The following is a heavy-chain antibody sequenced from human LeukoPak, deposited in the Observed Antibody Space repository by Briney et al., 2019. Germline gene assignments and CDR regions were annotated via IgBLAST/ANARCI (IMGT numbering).Heavy chain of an antibody. D-gene: IGHD3-22*01. V-gene: IGHV1-2*02. Sequence: ASVKVSCKASGYTFTGYYMHWVRPAPGQGLAWMGWINPNSGGTNYAQKFQGRVTMTRDTSISTAYMELSRLRSDDTAVYYCARASIHNYYDSSGYYLPTVDYWGQGTLVTVSS. CDR3: ARASIHNYYDSSGYYLPTVDY. CDR1: GYTFTGYY. CDR2: INPNSGGT. J-gene: IGHJ4*02.